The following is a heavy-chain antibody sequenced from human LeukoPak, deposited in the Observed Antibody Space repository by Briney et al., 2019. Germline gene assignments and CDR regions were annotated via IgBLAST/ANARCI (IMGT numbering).Heavy chain of an antibody. D-gene: IGHD5-24*01. J-gene: IGHJ4*02. CDR2: IKQDGSEK. V-gene: IGHV3-7*01. Sequence: GGSLRLSCAGSAFIFSGHWMNWVRQTPGKGLEWVADIKQDGSEKYYVDSVKGRFTISRDNAKNSLYLQMNSLRAEDTAVYSCARDIRDGASYYFDYWGQGTLVTVSS. CDR3: ARDIRDGASYYFDY. CDR1: AFIFSGHW.